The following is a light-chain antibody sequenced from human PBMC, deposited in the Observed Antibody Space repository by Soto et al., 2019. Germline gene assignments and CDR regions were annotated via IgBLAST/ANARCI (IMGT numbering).Light chain of an antibody. CDR3: QQYDISPWT. CDR2: DSS. CDR1: QSVRGNF. J-gene: IGKJ1*01. Sequence: EIVLTQSPGTLSLAPGERVTLSGRASQSVRGNFLAWYQQKPGQPPRLLIYDSSTRATGFPDRFSGSGSGTDFTLTIIRLEPEDFAVYYCQQYDISPWTFGQGTKVDIK. V-gene: IGKV3-20*01.